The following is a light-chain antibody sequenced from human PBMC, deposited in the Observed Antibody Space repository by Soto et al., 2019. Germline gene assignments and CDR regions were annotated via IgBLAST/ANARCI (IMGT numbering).Light chain of an antibody. Sequence: QSALTQPASVSGSPGQSITISCTGTSSDVGGYNYVSWYQQHPGKAPKLMIYEVSNRPSGVSNRFSGSKSGNTASLTISGLQAEDEADYYCSSYTSSSTPYAFGTGTKVTVL. CDR3: SSYTSSSTPYA. CDR1: SSDVGGYNY. CDR2: EVS. V-gene: IGLV2-14*01. J-gene: IGLJ1*01.